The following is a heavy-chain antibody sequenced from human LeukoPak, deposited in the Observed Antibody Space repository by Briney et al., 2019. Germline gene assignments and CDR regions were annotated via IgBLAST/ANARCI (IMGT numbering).Heavy chain of an antibody. D-gene: IGHD3-3*01. CDR2: ISAYNGNT. J-gene: IGHJ4*02. CDR1: GYTFTSYG. CDR3: ARFQGYDFWSGYARYVDY. Sequence: ASVKVSCKASGYTFTSYGISWVRQAPGQGLEWMGWISAYNGNTNYAQKLQGRVTMTTDTSTSTAYMELRSLRSDDTAVYYCARFQGYDFWSGYARYVDYWGQGTLVTVSS. V-gene: IGHV1-18*01.